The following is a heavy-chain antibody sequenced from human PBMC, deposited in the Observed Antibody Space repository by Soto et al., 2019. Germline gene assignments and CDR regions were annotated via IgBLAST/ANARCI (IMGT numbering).Heavy chain of an antibody. J-gene: IGHJ4*02. CDR2: IYYSGST. Sequence: SETLSLTCTVSGGSISSYYWGWIRQPPGKGLEWIGSIYYSGSTYYNPFLKSRVTISVDTSKNQFSLKLSSVTAADTAVYYCARVKASGVNFDYWGQGTLVTVSS. V-gene: IGHV4-39*07. D-gene: IGHD3-10*01. CDR1: GGSISSYY. CDR3: ARVKASGVNFDY.